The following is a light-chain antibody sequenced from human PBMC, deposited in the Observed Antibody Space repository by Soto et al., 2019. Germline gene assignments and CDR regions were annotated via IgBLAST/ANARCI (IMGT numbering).Light chain of an antibody. CDR2: GTS. Sequence: DIQMTQSPSSLSASVGDRVTITCRSSQTLHNCLNWYQQKPGKAPKLLIYGTSNLQSGVPSRFSGSESGTDFILTISSLQPEDFATYYCQQIYAAPVTFGQGTKVEIK. CDR1: QTLHNC. V-gene: IGKV1-39*01. J-gene: IGKJ1*01. CDR3: QQIYAAPVT.